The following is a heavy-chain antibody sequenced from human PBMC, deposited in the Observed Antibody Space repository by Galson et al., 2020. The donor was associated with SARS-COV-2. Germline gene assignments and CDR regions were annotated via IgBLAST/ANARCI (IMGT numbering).Heavy chain of an antibody. J-gene: IGHJ4*02. Sequence: QLGESLKISCAASGFTFSSYGMHWVRQAPGKGLEWVAVISYDGSNKYYADSVKGRFTISRDNSKNTLYLQMNSLRAEDTAVYYCAKLHLKRTTGTTSDLWVFDYWGQGTLVTVSS. CDR2: ISYDGSNK. CDR1: GFTFSSYG. CDR3: AKLHLKRTTGTTSDLWVFDY. D-gene: IGHD1-1*01. V-gene: IGHV3-30*18.